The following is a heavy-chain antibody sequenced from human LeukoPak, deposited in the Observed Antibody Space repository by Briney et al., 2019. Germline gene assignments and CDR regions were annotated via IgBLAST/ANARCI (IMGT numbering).Heavy chain of an antibody. V-gene: IGHV3-30-3*01. CDR2: ISYDGSNK. D-gene: IGHD5-18*01. CDR3: ARDVRGYSYALYYFVY. Sequence: GGSLRLSCAASGFTFSSYAMRWVRQAPGKGLEWVAVISYDGSNKYYADSVKGRFTISRDNSKNTLYLQMNSLRAEDTAVYYCARDVRGYSYALYYFVYWGQGTLVTVSS. J-gene: IGHJ4*02. CDR1: GFTFSSYA.